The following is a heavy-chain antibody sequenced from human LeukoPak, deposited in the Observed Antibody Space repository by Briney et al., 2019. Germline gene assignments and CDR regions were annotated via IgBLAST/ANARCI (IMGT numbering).Heavy chain of an antibody. V-gene: IGHV1-46*01. D-gene: IGHD4-23*01. CDR3: AKGRTTVVSFDY. J-gene: IGHJ4*02. CDR2: ISPSGGST. CDR1: GYTFTGYY. Sequence: ASVKVSCKASGYTFTGYYMHWVRQAPGQGPEWMGVISPSGGSTTYAQKFQGRVTLTRDMSTSTDYLELSSLRSEDTAVYYCAKGRTTVVSFDYWGQGTLVTVSS.